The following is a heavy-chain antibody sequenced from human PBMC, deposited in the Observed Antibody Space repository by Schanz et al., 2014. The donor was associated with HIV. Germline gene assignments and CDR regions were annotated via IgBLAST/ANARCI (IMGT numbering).Heavy chain of an antibody. Sequence: QVQLVESGGGVVQPGRSLRLSCAASGFTFRSYGMHWVRQAPGKGLEWVAVTWYDGSNKYYADSVKGRFTISRDNSKNTLFLQMNSLRDEDTAVYFCAGDVAGCSGTSCYSDAFDIWGQGTLVTVSS. D-gene: IGHD2-2*01. CDR2: TWYDGSNK. CDR3: AGDVAGCSGTSCYSDAFDI. CDR1: GFTFRSYG. J-gene: IGHJ3*02. V-gene: IGHV3-33*01.